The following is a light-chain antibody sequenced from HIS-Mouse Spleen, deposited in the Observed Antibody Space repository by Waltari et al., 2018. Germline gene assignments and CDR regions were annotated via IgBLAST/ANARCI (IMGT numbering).Light chain of an antibody. J-gene: IGLJ2*01. CDR1: SSNIGSNY. CDR2: RNN. V-gene: IGLV1-47*01. CDR3: AAWDDSLSGVV. Sequence: QSVLTQPPSASGTPGQRVTISCSGSSSNIGSNYVYWYQPLPGTDPKLPIHRNNQRPSGVPDRLSGSQSGPSASLAISVLRFEDEADYHCAAWDDSLSGVVFGGGTKLTVL.